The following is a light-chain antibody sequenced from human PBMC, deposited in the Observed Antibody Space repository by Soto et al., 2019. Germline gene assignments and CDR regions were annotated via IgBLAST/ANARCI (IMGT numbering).Light chain of an antibody. Sequence: QSVLTQPPSASGSPGQSVTISCTGTSSDVGGYNYVSWYQQHPGKAPKLMIYEVSKRPSGVPDRFFGSKSGNTASLTFSGLQVEDEADYYCSSYAGSNNWVFGGGTKLTVL. CDR3: SSYAGSNNWV. CDR2: EVS. CDR1: SSDVGGYNY. J-gene: IGLJ3*02. V-gene: IGLV2-8*01.